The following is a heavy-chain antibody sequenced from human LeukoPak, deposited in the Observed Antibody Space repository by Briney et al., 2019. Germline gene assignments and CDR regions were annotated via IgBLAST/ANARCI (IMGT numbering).Heavy chain of an antibody. V-gene: IGHV4-61*02. CDR3: ARDLEGFDP. Sequence: SETLSLTCTVSGGSISSGSYYWSWIRQPAGKGLEWIGRIYTSGSTNYNPSLKSRVTISVDTSKNQFSLKLSSVTAADTAVYYCARDLEGFDPWGQGTLVTGPS. J-gene: IGHJ5*02. CDR1: GGSISSGSYY. CDR2: IYTSGST. D-gene: IGHD1-1*01.